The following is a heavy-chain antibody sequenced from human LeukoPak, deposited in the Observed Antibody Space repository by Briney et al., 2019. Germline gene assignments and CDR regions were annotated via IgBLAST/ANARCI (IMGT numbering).Heavy chain of an antibody. Sequence: SETLSLTCAVYGGSLSGYYWSWLRQPPGKGLEWIGEINHSGSTNYNPSLKSRVTISVDTSKNQFSLKLSSVTAADTAVYYCARVATGTTNWFDYWGQGTLVTVSS. D-gene: IGHD1-1*01. CDR3: ARVATGTTNWFDY. CDR1: GGSLSGYY. V-gene: IGHV4-34*01. CDR2: INHSGST. J-gene: IGHJ4*02.